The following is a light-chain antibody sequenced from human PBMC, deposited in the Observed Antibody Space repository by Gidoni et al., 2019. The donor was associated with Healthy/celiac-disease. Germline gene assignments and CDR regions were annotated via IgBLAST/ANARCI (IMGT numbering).Light chain of an antibody. J-gene: IGKJ2*01. Sequence: DIVMTQSPDSLAVSLGERATINCKSSQSVLYSSNNKNYLAWYQTKPGQPPKLLIYWASTRESGVPDRFSGSGSGTDFTLTISSLQAEDVAVYYCQQYYSTPQTFGQGTKLEIK. CDR1: QSVLYSSNNKNY. CDR2: WAS. V-gene: IGKV4-1*01. CDR3: QQYYSTPQT.